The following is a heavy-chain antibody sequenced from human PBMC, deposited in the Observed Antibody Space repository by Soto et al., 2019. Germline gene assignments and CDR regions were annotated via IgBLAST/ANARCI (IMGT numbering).Heavy chain of an antibody. D-gene: IGHD3-9*01. CDR1: GGSISSYY. V-gene: IGHV4-59*12. Sequence: PSETLSHTCTVSGGSISSYYWSWIRKPPDKGLEWIGSIFYSGSTNYNPSLKSRVTISVDTSKSQFSLKLSSVSAADTAVYYCARTRLRYFDWLTGRESSYYFDYWGQGSLVTVSS. J-gene: IGHJ4*02. CDR3: ARTRLRYFDWLTGRESSYYFDY. CDR2: IFYSGST.